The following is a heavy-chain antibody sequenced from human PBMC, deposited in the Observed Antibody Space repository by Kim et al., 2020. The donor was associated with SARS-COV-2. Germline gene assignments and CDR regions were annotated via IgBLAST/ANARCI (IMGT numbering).Heavy chain of an antibody. CDR2: SSF. V-gene: IGHV3-21*01. J-gene: IGHJ4*02. Sequence: SSFYYADSVKGRFTISRDNAKNSLYLQMNSLRAEDTAVYYCARVLSGSSRYIDYWGQGTLVTFSS. D-gene: IGHD6-13*01. CDR3: ARVLSGSSRYIDY.